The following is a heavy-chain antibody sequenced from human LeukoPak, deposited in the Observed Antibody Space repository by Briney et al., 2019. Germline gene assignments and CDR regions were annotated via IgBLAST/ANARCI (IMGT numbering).Heavy chain of an antibody. CDR1: GFTFSSYG. Sequence: GGSLRLSCAASGFTFSSYGVHWVRQAPGKGLEWVAVISYDGSNKYYADSVKGRFTISRDNSKNTLYLQMNSLRAEDTAVYYCAKDLRYYDSSGYLDYWGQGTLVTVSS. D-gene: IGHD3-22*01. CDR2: ISYDGSNK. CDR3: AKDLRYYDSSGYLDY. V-gene: IGHV3-30*18. J-gene: IGHJ4*02.